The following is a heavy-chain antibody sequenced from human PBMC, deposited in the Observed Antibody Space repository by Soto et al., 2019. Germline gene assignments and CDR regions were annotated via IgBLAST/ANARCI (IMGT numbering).Heavy chain of an antibody. CDR3: AGRPYDSSGYSVFDI. J-gene: IGHJ3*02. V-gene: IGHV5-10-1*01. D-gene: IGHD3-22*01. Sequence: PGESLKISCKGSGYSFTSYWISWVRQMPGKGLEWMGRIDPSDSYTNYSPSFQGHVTISADKSISTAYLQWSSLKASDTAMYYCAGRPYDSSGYSVFDIGGKGKMVTAS. CDR1: GYSFTSYW. CDR2: IDPSDSYT.